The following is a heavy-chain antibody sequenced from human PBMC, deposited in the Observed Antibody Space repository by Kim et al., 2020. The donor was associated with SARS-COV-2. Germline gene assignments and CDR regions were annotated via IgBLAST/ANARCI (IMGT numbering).Heavy chain of an antibody. CDR1: GFTFSSYA. D-gene: IGHD3-22*01. Sequence: GGSLRLSCAASGFTFSSYAMRWVRQAPGKGLEWVSAISGSGGSTYYADSVKGRFTISRDNSKNTLYLQMNSLRAEDTAVYYCAKDLEYYYDSSGFDYWGQGTLVTVSS. V-gene: IGHV3-23*01. CDR2: ISGSGGST. J-gene: IGHJ4*02. CDR3: AKDLEYYYDSSGFDY.